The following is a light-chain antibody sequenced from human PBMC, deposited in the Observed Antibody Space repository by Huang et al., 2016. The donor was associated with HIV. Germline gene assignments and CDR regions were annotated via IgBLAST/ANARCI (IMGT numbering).Light chain of an antibody. V-gene: IGKV3-11*01. J-gene: IGKJ4*01. CDR2: GAS. CDR3: QESYTWPRLT. CDR1: QSVSHY. Sequence: IVLTQTPASLSLSAGERATLSCRASQSVSHYLAWYQHKPGQPPRLLIYGASRRATDIPARFNGSGSGTDFTLTISSLEAEDSALYYCQESYTWPRLTLGGGTKVEIK.